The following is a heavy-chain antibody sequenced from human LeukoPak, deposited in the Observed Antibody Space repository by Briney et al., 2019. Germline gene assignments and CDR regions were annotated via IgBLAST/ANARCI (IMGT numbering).Heavy chain of an antibody. CDR3: AGASSASWFDP. V-gene: IGHV4-59*01. CDR1: GGSICSGY. D-gene: IGHD1-26*01. CDR2: IYNSGRS. J-gene: IGHJ5*02. Sequence: PSETLSLTCSVSGGSICSGYWSWIRQPPGKGLEWIAYIYNSGRSNYNPSLKSRVTISLDTSKNQFSLKLSSVTAADTAVYYCAGASSASWFDPWGQGTMVTVSS.